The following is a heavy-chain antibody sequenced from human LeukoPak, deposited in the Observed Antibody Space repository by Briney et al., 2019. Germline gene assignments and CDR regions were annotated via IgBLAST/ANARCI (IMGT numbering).Heavy chain of an antibody. Sequence: SETLSLTFAVYGGSFSGYYWSWIRQPPGKGLEWIGEINHSGSTNYNPSLKSRVTISVDTSKNQFSLKLSSVTAADTAVYYCARRLGYCSSTSCYLNWFDPWGQGTLVTVSS. CDR1: GGSFSGYY. CDR3: ARRLGYCSSTSCYLNWFDP. J-gene: IGHJ5*02. V-gene: IGHV4-34*01. CDR2: INHSGST. D-gene: IGHD2-2*01.